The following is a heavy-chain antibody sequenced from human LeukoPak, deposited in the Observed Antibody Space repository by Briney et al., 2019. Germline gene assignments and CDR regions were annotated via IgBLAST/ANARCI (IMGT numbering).Heavy chain of an antibody. Sequence: GGSLRLSCAASGFTLSNYWMHWVRQAPGKGLEWVAVIWYDGSNKYYADSVKGRFTISRDNSKNTLYLQMNSLRAEDTAVYYCARAGELRSSFDYWGQGTLVTVSS. J-gene: IGHJ4*02. D-gene: IGHD4-17*01. CDR2: IWYDGSNK. V-gene: IGHV3-33*08. CDR1: GFTLSNYW. CDR3: ARAGELRSSFDY.